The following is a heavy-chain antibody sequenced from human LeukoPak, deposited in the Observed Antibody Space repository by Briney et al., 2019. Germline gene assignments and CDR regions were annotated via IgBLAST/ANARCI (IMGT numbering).Heavy chain of an antibody. V-gene: IGHV4-34*01. CDR3: ASSSDILTGYPTFDY. CDR2: INHSGSI. J-gene: IGHJ4*02. D-gene: IGHD3-9*01. Sequence: PSETLSLTCAVYGGSFSGYYWSWIRQPPGKGLEWIGEINHSGSINYNPSLKSRVTISVDTSKNQFSLKLSSVTAADTAVYCCASSSDILTGYPTFDYWGQGTLVTVSS. CDR1: GGSFSGYY.